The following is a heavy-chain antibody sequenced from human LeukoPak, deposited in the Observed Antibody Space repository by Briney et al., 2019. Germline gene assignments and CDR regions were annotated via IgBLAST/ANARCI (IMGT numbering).Heavy chain of an antibody. V-gene: IGHV3-74*01. CDR3: ARGYGNYRLDY. D-gene: IGHD4-11*01. CDR2: INSDGSST. J-gene: IGHJ4*02. CDR1: GFTFSSYW. Sequence: PGGSLRLSCAASGFTFSSYWMHWVRQAAGKGLVWVSRINSDGSSTSYADSVKGRFTISRDNAKNTLYLQMNSLRAEDTAVYYCARGYGNYRLDYWGQGTLVTVSS.